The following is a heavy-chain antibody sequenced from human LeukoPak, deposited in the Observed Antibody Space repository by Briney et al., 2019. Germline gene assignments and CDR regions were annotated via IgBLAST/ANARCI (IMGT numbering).Heavy chain of an antibody. Sequence: PGGSLRLSCAASGFTFSSYTMNWVRQAPGKGLEWVSYISSSSRTIYYADSVKGRFTISRDNAKNSLYLQMNSLRAEDTAVYYCARVGSIAAVGTIDYWGQEPWSPSPQ. CDR3: ARVGSIAAVGTIDY. CDR1: GFTFSSYT. D-gene: IGHD6-13*01. V-gene: IGHV3-48*04. J-gene: IGHJ4*01. CDR2: ISSSSRTI.